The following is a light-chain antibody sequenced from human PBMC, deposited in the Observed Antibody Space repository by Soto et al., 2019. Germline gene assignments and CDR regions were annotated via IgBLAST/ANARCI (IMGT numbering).Light chain of an antibody. Sequence: DILMTQSPSSLSASVGDRVTITCRASQRISSNLNWYQQKPGKAPKLLIYAASSLQSGVPSRFSGSGSETDFTLTISSLQPEDFATYSCQQSYSTTWTFGQGTKVDIK. CDR2: AAS. CDR1: QRISSN. V-gene: IGKV1-39*01. CDR3: QQSYSTTWT. J-gene: IGKJ1*01.